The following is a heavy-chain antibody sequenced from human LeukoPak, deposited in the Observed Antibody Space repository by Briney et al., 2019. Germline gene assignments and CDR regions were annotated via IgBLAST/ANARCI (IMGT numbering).Heavy chain of an antibody. Sequence: ASVKVSCKASGYTFTGYYMHWVRQAPXXGXEWMGWINPNSGGTNYAQKFQGRVTMTRDTSISTAYMELSRLRSDDTAVYYCARDLYRYCSGGSCPFDYWGQGTLVTVSS. CDR3: ARDLYRYCSGGSCPFDY. J-gene: IGHJ4*02. D-gene: IGHD2-15*01. CDR2: INPNSGGT. V-gene: IGHV1-2*02. CDR1: GYTFTGYY.